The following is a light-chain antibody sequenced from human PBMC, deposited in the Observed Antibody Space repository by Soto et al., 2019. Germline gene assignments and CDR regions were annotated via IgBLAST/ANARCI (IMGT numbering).Light chain of an antibody. Sequence: EIVMTQSPATLSVSPGERATLSCRASQSVSTNLAWYQQKTGQAPRLLIYATSTRTTSIPDRITGSRSGTKFTLTISRLEPEDFAVYYCQQYGSSPSITFGQGTRLEIK. CDR1: QSVSTN. J-gene: IGKJ5*01. CDR2: ATS. V-gene: IGKV3-15*01. CDR3: QQYGSSPSIT.